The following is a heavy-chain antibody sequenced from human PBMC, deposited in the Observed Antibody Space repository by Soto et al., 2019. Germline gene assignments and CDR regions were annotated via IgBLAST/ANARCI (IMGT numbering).Heavy chain of an antibody. V-gene: IGHV1-18*01. CDR3: ARVFYDYIWGSYRRAPFDY. D-gene: IGHD3-16*02. CDR2: ISAYNGNT. J-gene: IGHJ4*02. CDR1: GYTFTSYG. Sequence: GASVKVSCKASGYTFTSYGISWVRQAPGQGLEWMGWISAYNGNTNYAQKLQGRVTMTTDTSTSTAYMELRSLRSDDTAVYYCARVFYDYIWGSYRRAPFDYWGQGTLVTVSS.